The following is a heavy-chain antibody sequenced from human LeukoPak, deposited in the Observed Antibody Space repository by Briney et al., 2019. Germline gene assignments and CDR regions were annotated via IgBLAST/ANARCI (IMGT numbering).Heavy chain of an antibody. J-gene: IGHJ5*02. CDR1: GYTFTGYY. V-gene: IGHV1-2*06. CDR3: ARARGYRSGGSCYGPFDP. Sequence: ASVKVSCKASGYTFTGYYMHWVRQAPGQGLEWMGRINPNSGGTNYAQKFQGRVTMTRDTSISTAYMELSRLRSDDTAVYYCARARGYRSGGSCYGPFDPWGQGTLVTVSS. D-gene: IGHD2-15*01. CDR2: INPNSGGT.